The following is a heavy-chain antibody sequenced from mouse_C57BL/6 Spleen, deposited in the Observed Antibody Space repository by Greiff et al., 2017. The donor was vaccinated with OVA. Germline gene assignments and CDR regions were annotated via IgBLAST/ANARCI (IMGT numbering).Heavy chain of an antibody. CDR3: AQGGYDYDWFAY. CDR2: IYPGDGDT. J-gene: IGHJ3*01. CDR1: GYAFSSSW. D-gene: IGHD2-4*01. Sequence: VKLVESGPELVKPGASVKISCKASGYAFSSSWMNWVKQRPGKGLEWIGRIYPGDGDTNYNGKFKGKATLTADKSSSTAYMQLSSLTSEDSAVYVCAQGGYDYDWFAYWGQGTLVTVSA. V-gene: IGHV1-82*01.